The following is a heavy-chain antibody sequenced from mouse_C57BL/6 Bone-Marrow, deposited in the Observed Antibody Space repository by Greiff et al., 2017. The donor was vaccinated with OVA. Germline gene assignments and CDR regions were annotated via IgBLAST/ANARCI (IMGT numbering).Heavy chain of an antibody. J-gene: IGHJ3*01. CDR3: ARYHMARYGSSSWCAY. Sequence: QVQLKQSGAELVRPGASVKMSCKASGYTFTGYTMHWVKQRPGQGLEWIGYINPSSGYTKYNQKFKDKATLTADKSSSTAYMQLSSLASENSAVYYCARYHMARYGSSSWCAYWGQGTLVTVSA. CDR1: GYTFTGYT. D-gene: IGHD1-1*01. V-gene: IGHV1-4*01. CDR2: INPSSGYT.